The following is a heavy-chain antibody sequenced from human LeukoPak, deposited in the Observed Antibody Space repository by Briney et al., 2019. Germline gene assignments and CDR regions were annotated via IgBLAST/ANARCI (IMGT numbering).Heavy chain of an antibody. CDR1: GFTVSSNY. V-gene: IGHV3-23*01. CDR2: ISGSGGST. CDR3: AKRTDSSGYYFDY. J-gene: IGHJ4*02. D-gene: IGHD3-22*01. Sequence: HPGGSLRLSCAASGFTVSSNYMSWVRQAPGKGLEWVSAISGSGGSTYYADSVKGRFTISRDNSKNTLYLQMNSLRAEDTAVYYCAKRTDSSGYYFDYWGQGTLVTVSS.